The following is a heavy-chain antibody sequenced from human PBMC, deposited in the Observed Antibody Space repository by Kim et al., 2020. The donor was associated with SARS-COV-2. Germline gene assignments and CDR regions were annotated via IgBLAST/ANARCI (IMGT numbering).Heavy chain of an antibody. J-gene: IGHJ4*02. CDR3: ARERYYGSGSYYRKGGFDY. D-gene: IGHD3-10*01. Sequence: RFTISRDTAKNSLYLQMNSLRAEDTAVYYCARERYYGSGSYYRKGGFDYWGQGTLVTVSS. V-gene: IGHV3-11*06.